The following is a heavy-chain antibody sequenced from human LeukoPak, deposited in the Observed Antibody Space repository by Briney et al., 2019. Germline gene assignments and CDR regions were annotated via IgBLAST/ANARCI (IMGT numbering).Heavy chain of an antibody. CDR3: ARNLSELLSIDY. J-gene: IGHJ4*02. Sequence: RSETLSLTCTVSGRSISSSSYYWAWIRQPPGKGLEWIGSINYSGSTYYNPALKSRVSISVDTSKNQFSLKLSSVTAADTAVYYCARNLSELLSIDYWGQGTLVTVSS. V-gene: IGHV4-39*01. D-gene: IGHD3-10*01. CDR2: INYSGST. CDR1: GRSISSSSYY.